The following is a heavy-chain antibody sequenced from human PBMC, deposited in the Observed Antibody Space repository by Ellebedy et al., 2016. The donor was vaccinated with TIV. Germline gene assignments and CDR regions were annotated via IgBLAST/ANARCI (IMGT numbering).Heavy chain of an antibody. CDR2: IYYSGTT. CDR3: VRPKTTVVTWDWYFDL. CDR1: GGSISSYY. Sequence: SETLSLTCTVSGGSISSYYWSWIRQPPGKGLEWIGSIYYSGTTYHNPSLKSRVTISVDTSKNQFSLKLSSVTAADTAVYYCVRPKTTVVTWDWYFDLWGRGTLVTVSS. J-gene: IGHJ2*01. V-gene: IGHV4-59*05. D-gene: IGHD4-23*01.